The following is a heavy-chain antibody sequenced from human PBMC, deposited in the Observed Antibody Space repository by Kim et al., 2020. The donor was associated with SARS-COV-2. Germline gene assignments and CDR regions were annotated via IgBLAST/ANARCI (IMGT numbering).Heavy chain of an antibody. D-gene: IGHD5-12*01. V-gene: IGHV3-74*01. CDR3: ARDRGIVVTMVYYYYYYGMDV. Sequence: GGSLRLSCAASGFTFSSYWMHWVRQAPGKGLVWVSRINSDESSTSYADSVKGRFTISRDNAKNTLYLQMNSLRAEDTAVYYCARDRGIVVTMVYYYYYYGMDVWGQGTTVTVSS. CDR1: GFTFSSYW. CDR2: INSDESST. J-gene: IGHJ6*02.